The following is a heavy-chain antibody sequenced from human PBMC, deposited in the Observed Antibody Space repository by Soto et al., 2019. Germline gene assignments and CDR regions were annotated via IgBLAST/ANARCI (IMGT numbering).Heavy chain of an antibody. V-gene: IGHV3-21*01. D-gene: IGHD1-26*01. Sequence: PWGALRLSCVASGFTFTSYTIHWVRQAPGKGLEWVSSVNSGSSYIYYADSVQGRFTISRDNAKKSVFLQMKTLRVDDTAVYYCTRDSGTYKLYYFDHWGQGTLVTVSS. J-gene: IGHJ4*02. CDR1: GFTFTSYT. CDR2: VNSGSSYI. CDR3: TRDSGTYKLYYFDH.